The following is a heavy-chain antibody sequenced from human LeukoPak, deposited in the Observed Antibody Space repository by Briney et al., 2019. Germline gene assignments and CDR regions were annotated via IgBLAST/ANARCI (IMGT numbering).Heavy chain of an antibody. Sequence: ASVKVSCKASGYTFTGSYMHWVRQAPGQGLEWMGGINPNSVGTNYAQKFQGGVTMTRDTSISTAYMELSRLRSDDTAVYYCARPAPYYYDSSGYYLQHWGQGTLVTVSS. D-gene: IGHD3-22*01. CDR3: ARPAPYYYDSSGYYLQH. CDR1: GYTFTGSY. V-gene: IGHV1-2*02. J-gene: IGHJ1*01. CDR2: INPNSVGT.